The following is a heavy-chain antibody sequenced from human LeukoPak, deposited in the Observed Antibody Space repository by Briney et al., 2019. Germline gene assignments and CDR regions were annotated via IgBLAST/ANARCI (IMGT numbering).Heavy chain of an antibody. J-gene: IGHJ6*03. CDR3: ARGSGYSGPVEYYYYMDV. Sequence: SETLSLTCTVSGDSISSRTSYWNWIRQPAGKGLEWIGRIYNSGTIDYNLSLKSRVTISEDTSKNQVSLKLISVTAADTAVYYCARGSGYSGPVEYYYYMDVWGKGTTVTISS. CDR2: IYNSGTI. D-gene: IGHD5-12*01. V-gene: IGHV4-61*02. CDR1: GDSISSRTSY.